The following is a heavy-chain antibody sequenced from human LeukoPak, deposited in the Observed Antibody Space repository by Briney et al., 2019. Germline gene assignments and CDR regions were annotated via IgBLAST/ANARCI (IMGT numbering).Heavy chain of an antibody. J-gene: IGHJ4*02. D-gene: IGHD3-22*01. V-gene: IGHV4-4*07. CDR3: ARDEGHYDH. CDR1: GVSISSYY. CDR2: IYISGNT. Sequence: KPSETLSLTCIVSGVSISSYYWSWIRQPAGKGLEWIGRIYISGNTNYNPSLKSRVTMSLDTPKNQFSLKLSSVTAADTAVYYCARDEGHYDHWGQGTLVTVSS.